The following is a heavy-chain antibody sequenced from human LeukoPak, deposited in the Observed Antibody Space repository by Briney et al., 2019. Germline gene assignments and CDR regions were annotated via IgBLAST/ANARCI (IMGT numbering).Heavy chain of an antibody. CDR3: ARDGALERFYYDSSGYYYGY. CDR2: INPSGGST. J-gene: IGHJ4*02. V-gene: IGHV1-46*01. D-gene: IGHD3-22*01. CDR1: GYTFTSYY. Sequence: ASVKVSCKASGYTFTSYYMHWVRQAPGQGLELMGIINPSGGSTSYAQKFQGRVTMTRDTSTSTVYMELSSLRSEDTAVYYCARDGALERFYYDSSGYYYGYWGQGTLVTVYS.